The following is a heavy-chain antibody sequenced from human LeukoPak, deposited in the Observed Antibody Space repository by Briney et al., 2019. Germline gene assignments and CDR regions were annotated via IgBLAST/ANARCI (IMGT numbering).Heavy chain of an antibody. V-gene: IGHV4-61*02. J-gene: IGHJ4*02. CDR2: IYTSGST. CDR1: GGSISSGSYY. D-gene: IGHD3-22*01. Sequence: SETLSLTCTVSGGSISSGSYYWRWIRQPAGKGLEWIGRIYTSGSTNYNPSLKSRVTISVDTSKNQFFLKLSSVTAADAAVYYCARGEVTMIVDYWGQGTLVTVSS. CDR3: ARGEVTMIVDY.